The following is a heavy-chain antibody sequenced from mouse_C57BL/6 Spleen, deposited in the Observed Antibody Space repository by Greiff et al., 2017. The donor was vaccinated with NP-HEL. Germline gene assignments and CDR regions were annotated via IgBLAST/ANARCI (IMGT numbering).Heavy chain of an antibody. CDR3: ARRRNSNLFDY. CDR2: IDPSDSYT. Sequence: QVQLQQPGAELVKPGASVKLSCKASGYTFTSYWMQWVKQRPGQGLEWIGEIDPSDSYTNYNQKFKGKATLTVDTSSSTAYMQLSSLTSEDSAVYYCARRRNSNLFDYWGQGTTLTVSS. D-gene: IGHD2-5*01. J-gene: IGHJ2*01. CDR1: GYTFTSYW. V-gene: IGHV1-50*01.